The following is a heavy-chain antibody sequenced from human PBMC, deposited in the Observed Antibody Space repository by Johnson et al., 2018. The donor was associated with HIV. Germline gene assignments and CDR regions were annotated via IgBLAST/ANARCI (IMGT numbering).Heavy chain of an antibody. D-gene: IGHD3-10*01. CDR3: ARDGPGDGVAAFDI. V-gene: IGHV3-20*04. CDR2: INWNGGST. Sequence: VQLVESGGGVVRPGGSLRLSCEASGFTFDDYGMSWVRPAPGKGLEWVSDINWNGGSTGYADSVKGRFTISRDNAKNSLYLQVNSLRAEDTALYYCARDGPGDGVAAFDIWGQGTLVTVSS. CDR1: GFTFDDYG. J-gene: IGHJ3*02.